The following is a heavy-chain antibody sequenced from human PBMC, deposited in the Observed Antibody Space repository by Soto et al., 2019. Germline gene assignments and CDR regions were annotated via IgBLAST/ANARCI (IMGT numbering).Heavy chain of an antibody. CDR3: DRQVHPGYSSD. CDR2: INPTSEYT. V-gene: IGHV1-8*01. CDR1: GYTFTSYD. Sequence: ASVKVSCKASGYTFTSYDINWVRQAPGQGLEWVGWINPTSEYTAHAQKFQGRVTLTREISTATAYMELSSLTSEDTAVYFCDRQVHPGYSSDSGPGTQVTVYS. D-gene: IGHD1-1*01. J-gene: IGHJ1*01.